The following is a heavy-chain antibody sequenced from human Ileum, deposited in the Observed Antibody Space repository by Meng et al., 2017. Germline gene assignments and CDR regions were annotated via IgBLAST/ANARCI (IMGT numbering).Heavy chain of an antibody. CDR3: AASLDGNRFDP. V-gene: IGHV4-30-4*01. J-gene: IGHJ5*02. D-gene: IGHD1-26*01. CDR1: GGSISSGDYY. CDR2: IFDTGPP. Sequence: VQLQESGPGLVKSSQTLSLTCTVSGGSISSGDYYWSWIRQPPGKGLEWIGYIFDTGPPSYSPPLRSRLSISMDTSKNQFSLRLTSVSAADTAVYYCAASLDGNRFDPWGQGTLGTVSS.